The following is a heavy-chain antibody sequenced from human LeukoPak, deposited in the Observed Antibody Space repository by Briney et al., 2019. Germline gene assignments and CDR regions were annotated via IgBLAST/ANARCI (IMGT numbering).Heavy chain of an antibody. D-gene: IGHD1-1*01. CDR2: ISSSSSYI. CDR1: GFTFSSYS. CDR3: ARDEWRKTGTDPKIRDDY. V-gene: IGHV3-21*01. J-gene: IGHJ4*02. Sequence: GGSLRLSCAASGFTFSSYSMNWVRQAPGKGLEWISSISSSSSYIYYADSVKGRFTISRDNAKNSLYLQMNSLRAEDTAVYYCARDEWRKTGTDPKIRDDYWGQGTLVTVSS.